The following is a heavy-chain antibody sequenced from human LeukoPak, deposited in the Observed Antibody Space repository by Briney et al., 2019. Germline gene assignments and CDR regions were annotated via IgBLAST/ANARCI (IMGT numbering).Heavy chain of an antibody. Sequence: PGGSLRLSCAASGFTFRSYAMSWVRQAPGKGLEWVSGISGSGGSTYYADSVQGRFSLSRDNSKNTLYLQMNSLRDEDTAVYYCAKSKGASGWPGFDYWGQGTLVTVSS. CDR2: ISGSGGST. J-gene: IGHJ4*02. V-gene: IGHV3-23*01. D-gene: IGHD6-19*01. CDR3: AKSKGASGWPGFDY. CDR1: GFTFRSYA.